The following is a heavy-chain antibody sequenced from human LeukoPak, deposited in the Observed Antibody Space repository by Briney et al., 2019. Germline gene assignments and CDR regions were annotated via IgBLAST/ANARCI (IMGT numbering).Heavy chain of an antibody. CDR1: GFTFSSYA. CDR2: ISYDGSNK. CDR3: ARSRGYSGYDHFDY. J-gene: IGHJ4*02. Sequence: GGSLRLSCAASGFTFSSYAMHWVRQAPGKGPEWVAVISYDGSNKYYADSVKGRFTISRDNSKNTLYLQMNSLRAEDTAVYYCARSRGYSGYDHFDYWGQGTLVTVSS. V-gene: IGHV3-30-3*01. D-gene: IGHD5-12*01.